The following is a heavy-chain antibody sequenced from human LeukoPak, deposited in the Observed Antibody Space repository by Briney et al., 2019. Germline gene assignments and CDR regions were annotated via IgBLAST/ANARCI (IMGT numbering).Heavy chain of an antibody. V-gene: IGHV3-48*04. J-gene: IGHJ4*02. D-gene: IGHD3-22*01. Sequence: GGSLRLSCAASGFTFSSYGMHWVRQAPGKGLEWVSYITSGGSTIYYADSVKGRFTMSRDNAKTSLYLQMNSLRAEDTAVYYCTTSSAYYYFDFDYWGQGTLVTVSS. CDR2: ITSGGSTI. CDR3: TTSSAYYYFDFDY. CDR1: GFTFSSYG.